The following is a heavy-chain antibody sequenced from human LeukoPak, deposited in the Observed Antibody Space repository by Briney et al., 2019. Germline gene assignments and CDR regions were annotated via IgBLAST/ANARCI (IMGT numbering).Heavy chain of an antibody. J-gene: IGHJ4*02. D-gene: IGHD3-10*01. CDR2: ISAYNGNT. Sequence: SVTVSFQACVCTLLNYGISWVRQAPGQGREWLGWISAYNGNTNYAQKLQGRVTMTTDTSTSTAYMELRSLRSDDTAVYYCANTVYGSGSYPTVYFDYWGQGTLVTVSS. CDR3: ANTVYGSGSYPTVYFDY. V-gene: IGHV1-18*01. CDR1: VCTLLNYG.